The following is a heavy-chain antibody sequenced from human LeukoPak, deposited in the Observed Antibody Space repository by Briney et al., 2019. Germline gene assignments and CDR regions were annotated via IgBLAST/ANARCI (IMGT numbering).Heavy chain of an antibody. CDR2: IHHSGTA. CDR3: ARDRGALGATVPAIFAVNFFDS. V-gene: IGHV4-38-2*02. Sequence: SETLSLTCTVSGRSINNGYFWGWIRQPPGKGLEWIASIHHSGTASYNPSLESRVTISVDTSKNQFSLRLSSVTAAYTAVYYCARDRGALGATVPAIFAVNFFDSWGQGTLGTVSS. CDR1: GRSINNGYF. D-gene: IGHD2-2*02. J-gene: IGHJ4*02.